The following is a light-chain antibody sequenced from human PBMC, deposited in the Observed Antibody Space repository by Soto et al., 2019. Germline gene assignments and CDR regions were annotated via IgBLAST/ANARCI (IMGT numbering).Light chain of an antibody. Sequence: EIVLTQSPGTLSLSPGERATLSCRASQSLDSSFLAWYQQKPGQAPRLLIYGASTRASGIPDRISGSGSGTDFTLTISRLEPEDFAVYYCQHYGSFNPFAGGTKVAIK. CDR3: QHYGSFNP. J-gene: IGKJ4*01. CDR2: GAS. V-gene: IGKV3-20*01. CDR1: QSLDSSF.